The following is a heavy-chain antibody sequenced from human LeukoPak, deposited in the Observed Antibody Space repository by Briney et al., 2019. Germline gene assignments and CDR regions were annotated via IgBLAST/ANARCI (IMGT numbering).Heavy chain of an antibody. Sequence: GGSLRLSCAASGFTFSSYWMTWVRQAPGKGLEWVANIKQDGSEIYYVDSVKGRFTISRDNGKNSLYLQMNSLRAEDTAVYYCARDSSSGWYHGDWGQGTLVTVSS. CDR2: IKQDGSEI. J-gene: IGHJ4*02. D-gene: IGHD6-19*01. CDR3: ARDSSSGWYHGD. CDR1: GFTFSSYW. V-gene: IGHV3-7*01.